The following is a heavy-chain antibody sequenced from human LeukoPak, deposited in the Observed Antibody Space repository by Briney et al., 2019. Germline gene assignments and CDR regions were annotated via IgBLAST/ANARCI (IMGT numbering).Heavy chain of an antibody. V-gene: IGHV3-64*01. CDR2: ISSNGDST. J-gene: IGHJ6*04. CDR3: ARVRPGDV. CDR1: GFTFSSYE. Sequence: GGSLRLSWAASGFTFSSYEMHWDRQAPGKGLEYVSAISSNGDSTYYANFVKGRLIISRDSSKNTQYLQMGSLRPEDMAVYYCARVRPGDVWGEGTTVTVSS.